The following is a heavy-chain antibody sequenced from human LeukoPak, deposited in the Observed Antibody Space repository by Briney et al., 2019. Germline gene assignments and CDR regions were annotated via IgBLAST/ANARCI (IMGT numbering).Heavy chain of an antibody. J-gene: IGHJ4*02. Sequence: SETLSLTCTVSGYSISSGYYWGWIRQPPGKGLEWIGSIYHSGSTYYNPSLKSRVTISVDTSKNQFSLKLSSVTAADTAVYYRAREYSNSYVDYWAREPWSPSPQ. V-gene: IGHV4-38-2*02. CDR2: IYHSGST. D-gene: IGHD4-11*01. CDR3: AREYSNSYVDY. CDR1: GYSISSGYY.